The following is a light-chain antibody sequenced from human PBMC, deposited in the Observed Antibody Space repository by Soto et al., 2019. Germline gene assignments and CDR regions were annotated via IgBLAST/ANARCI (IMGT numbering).Light chain of an antibody. J-gene: IGKJ1*01. V-gene: IGKV3-20*01. CDR2: GAS. Sequence: EIVLTQSPGTLSLSPGERATLSCRSSQSLSRDYLAWYQQIPGQAPRVLIYGASTRATGIPDRFSGSGSGTDFTLTISSLQPEDFATYFCQQSYITPWTFGQGTKVDIK. CDR1: QSLSRDY. CDR3: QQSYITPWT.